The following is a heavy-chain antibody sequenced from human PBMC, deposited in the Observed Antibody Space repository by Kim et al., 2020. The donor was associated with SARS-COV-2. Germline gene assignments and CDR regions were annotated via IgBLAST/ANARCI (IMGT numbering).Heavy chain of an antibody. CDR2: INGDGSSM. J-gene: IGHJ4*02. Sequence: GGSLRLSCAASGFTFTNYWMHWVRQAPGKGLVWVSRINGDGSSMRFADSVKGRFTISRDNAKNTLYLEMKSLRAEDTAVYYCAREGGDYYDSSGYYPFDSWGQGTLVTVSS. D-gene: IGHD3-22*01. CDR3: AREGGDYYDSSGYYPFDS. V-gene: IGHV3-74*01. CDR1: GFTFTNYW.